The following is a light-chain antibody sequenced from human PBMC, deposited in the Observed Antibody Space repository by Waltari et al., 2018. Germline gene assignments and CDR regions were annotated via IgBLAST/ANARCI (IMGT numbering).Light chain of an antibody. V-gene: IGKV1-8*01. Sequence: IRITQSPSSLSASTGDRVTITCRASQGISSYLAWYQQKPGKAPNLLIYAASTLQSGVPLRFSGSGSGTDFTLTISCLQSEDFATYYCQQYYSYHRTFGQGTKVEIK. CDR1: QGISSY. J-gene: IGKJ1*01. CDR3: QQYYSYHRT. CDR2: AAS.